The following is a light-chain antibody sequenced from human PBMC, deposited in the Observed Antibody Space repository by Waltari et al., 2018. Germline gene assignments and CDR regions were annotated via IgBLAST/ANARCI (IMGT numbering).Light chain of an antibody. CDR2: KTN. V-gene: IGLV8-61*01. Sequence: QTVVTHEPALSVSPGGTVTLTCALSSGSFSSPSSVSWSQQSPGQTPRTLVYKTNTRSNGVPDRFSGSILGSEAALTITGAQADDESNYYCLVYMGSGIWVFGGGTKLTV. CDR1: SGSFSSPSS. CDR3: LVYMGSGIWV. J-gene: IGLJ3*02.